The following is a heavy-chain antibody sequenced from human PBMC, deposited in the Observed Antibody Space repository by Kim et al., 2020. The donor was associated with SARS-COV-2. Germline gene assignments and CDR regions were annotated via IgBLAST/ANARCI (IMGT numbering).Heavy chain of an antibody. Sequence: SVKVSCKASGGTFSSYAISWVRQAPGQGLEWMGGIIPIFGTANYAQKFQGRVTITADESTSTAYMELSSLRSEDTAVYYCASQVATILFGAGWFDPWGQGTLVTVSS. CDR3: ASQVATILFGAGWFDP. J-gene: IGHJ5*02. CDR2: IIPIFGTA. V-gene: IGHV1-69*13. D-gene: IGHD5-12*01. CDR1: GGTFSSYA.